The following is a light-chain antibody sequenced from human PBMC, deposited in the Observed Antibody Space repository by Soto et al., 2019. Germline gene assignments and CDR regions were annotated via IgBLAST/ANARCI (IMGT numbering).Light chain of an antibody. CDR2: GAS. Sequence: EIVLTQSPGTLSLSPGERATLSCRASQSVSSSYLAWYQQKPGQAPRLLIYGASSRATGIPDRFSGSGSGTDFTLTISRLEPEDFAVYFWQQYGSSPPFPFGPGTKVDIK. V-gene: IGKV3-20*01. CDR3: QQYGSSPPFP. J-gene: IGKJ3*01. CDR1: QSVSSSY.